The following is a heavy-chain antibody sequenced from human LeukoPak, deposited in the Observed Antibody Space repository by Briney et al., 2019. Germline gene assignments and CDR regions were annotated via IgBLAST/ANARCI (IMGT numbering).Heavy chain of an antibody. CDR1: GYTFTGYY. D-gene: IGHD3-10*01. CDR2: INPNSGGT. J-gene: IGHJ4*02. Sequence: ASVKVSCKASGYTFTGYYVHWVRQAPGQGLEWMGWINPNSGGTNYAQKFQGRVTMTRDTSISTAYMELSRLRSDDTAVYYCARDKGITMVRGVIPLLVYWGQGTLVTVSS. V-gene: IGHV1-2*02. CDR3: ARDKGITMVRGVIPLLVY.